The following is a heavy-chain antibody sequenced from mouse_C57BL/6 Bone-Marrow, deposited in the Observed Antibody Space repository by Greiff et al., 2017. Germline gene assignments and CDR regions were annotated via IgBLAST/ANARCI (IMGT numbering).Heavy chain of an antibody. J-gene: IGHJ3*01. CDR3: ARMGYYGSRLAY. D-gene: IGHD1-1*01. CDR1: GFSLSTFGMG. Sequence: QVTLKESGPGILQPSQTLSLTCSFSGFSLSTFGMGVGWTRQPSGKGLEWLVHIWWDDDKYSNPALKSPLINSKDTSKNQVFLKIANVDTADTATYDCARMGYYGSRLAYWGQGTLVTVSA. V-gene: IGHV8-8*01. CDR2: IWWDDDK.